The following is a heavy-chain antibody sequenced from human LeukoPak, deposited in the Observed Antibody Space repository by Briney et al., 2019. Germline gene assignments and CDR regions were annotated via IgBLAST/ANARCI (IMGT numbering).Heavy chain of an antibody. V-gene: IGHV4-59*11. Sequence: PSETLSLTCTVSGGSISSHYWSWIRQPPGKGLEWIGYIYYSGSTTYNPSLKSRVTISVDTSKNQFSLKLSSVTAADTAVYYCARAYGSGSYSLRPYYYYYYYMDVWGKGTTVTVSS. D-gene: IGHD3-10*01. J-gene: IGHJ6*03. CDR3: ARAYGSGSYSLRPYYYYYYYMDV. CDR1: GGSISSHY. CDR2: IYYSGST.